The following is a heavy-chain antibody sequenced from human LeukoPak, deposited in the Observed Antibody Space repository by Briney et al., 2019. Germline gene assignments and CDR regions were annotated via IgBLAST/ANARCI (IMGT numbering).Heavy chain of an antibody. CDR3: ARDIAAAGIPSDY. Sequence: GGSLRLSCAASGFTFSSYAMHWVRQAPGKGLEWVAVISYDGSNKYYADSVKGRFTISRDNSKNTLYLQMNSLRAEDTAVYYCARDIAAAGIPSDYWGQGTLVTVSS. V-gene: IGHV3-30*04. CDR2: ISYDGSNK. J-gene: IGHJ4*02. D-gene: IGHD6-13*01. CDR1: GFTFSSYA.